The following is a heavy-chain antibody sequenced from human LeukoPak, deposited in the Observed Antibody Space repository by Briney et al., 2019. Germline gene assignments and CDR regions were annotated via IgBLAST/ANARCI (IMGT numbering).Heavy chain of an antibody. D-gene: IGHD2-15*01. J-gene: IGHJ3*01. V-gene: IGHV3-64*01. CDR2: ISWYGRST. Sequence: GGSLRLPCTPSGFTLRTYSTHGVHQAPPKGRAYVSGISWYGRSTFYASAVKGRFTVSRDHSTDTMYLQMGSLRAEHMAVYYCTRDIGRLRGDAFDFWGQGTMVTVSS. CDR3: TRDIGRLRGDAFDF. CDR1: GFTLRTYS.